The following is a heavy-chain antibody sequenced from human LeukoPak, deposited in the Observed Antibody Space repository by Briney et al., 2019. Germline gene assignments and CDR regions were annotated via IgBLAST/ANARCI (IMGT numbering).Heavy chain of an antibody. CDR2: ISGGADDT. CDR3: ARDLMYYYGSGSYYSPWFDP. V-gene: IGHV3-23*01. J-gene: IGHJ5*02. Sequence: GGSLRLSCAVSGFSVSSYVMTWVRQAPGKGLEWLSTISGGADDTFYADSVKGRFTISRDNAKNTLYLQMNSLRAEDTAVYYCARDLMYYYGSGSYYSPWFDPWGQGTLVTVSS. D-gene: IGHD3-10*01. CDR1: GFSVSSYV.